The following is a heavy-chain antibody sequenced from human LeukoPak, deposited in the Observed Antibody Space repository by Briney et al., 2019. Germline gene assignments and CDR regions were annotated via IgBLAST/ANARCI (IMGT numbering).Heavy chain of an antibody. D-gene: IGHD2-2*01. CDR3: AREAGPARYQLGGYYMDV. Sequence: PSETLSLTCTVSGGSISSSSYYWGWIRQPPGKGLEWIGSIYYSGSTNYNPSLKSRVTMSVDTSKNQFSLKLSSVTAADTAVYYCAREAGPARYQLGGYYMDVWGKGTTVTVSS. J-gene: IGHJ6*03. CDR2: IYYSGST. V-gene: IGHV4-39*07. CDR1: GGSISSSSYY.